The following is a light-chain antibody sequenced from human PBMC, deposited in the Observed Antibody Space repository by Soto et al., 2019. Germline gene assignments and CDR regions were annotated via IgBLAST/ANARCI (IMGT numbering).Light chain of an antibody. J-gene: IGKJ4*01. CDR1: LALSNY. V-gene: IGKV1-9*01. CDR3: QQLSRYPLT. Sequence: DIQLTQSPSVLSASVGDTVTITCRASLALSNYLAWYQQKPGKAPDLLIYSASTLQSGVPSRFSGSGSETEFSLTIRALQPEDFATYYCQQLSRYPLTFGGGTKVDIK. CDR2: SAS.